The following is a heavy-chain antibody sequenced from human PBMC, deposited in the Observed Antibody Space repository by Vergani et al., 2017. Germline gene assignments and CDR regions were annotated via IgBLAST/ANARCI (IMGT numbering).Heavy chain of an antibody. CDR2: SSSSSSTI. V-gene: IGHV3-48*02. D-gene: IGHD4/OR15-4a*01. J-gene: IGHJ4*02. Sequence: EVQLVESGGGLVQPGGSLRLSCAASGFTFSSYSMNWVRQAPGKGLEGVSYSSSSSSTIYYADSVKGRFTISRDNAKNSLYLQMNSLRDEDTAVYYCARESHPLGRANYDYWGQGTLVTVSS. CDR3: ARESHPLGRANYDY. CDR1: GFTFSSYS.